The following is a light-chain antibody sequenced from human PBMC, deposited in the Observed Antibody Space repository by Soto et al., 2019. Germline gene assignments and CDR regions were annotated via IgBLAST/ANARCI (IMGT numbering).Light chain of an antibody. J-gene: IGKJ5*01. CDR3: QQRSNWPPN. CDR2: GAS. V-gene: IGKV3-11*01. Sequence: EIVLTQSPGTLSLSPGERATLSCRASQSVSSNYLAWYQQKPGQAPRLLIYGASNRATGIPARFSGSGSGTDFTLTISSLEPEDFAVYYCQQRSNWPPNFGQGTRLEIK. CDR1: QSVSSNY.